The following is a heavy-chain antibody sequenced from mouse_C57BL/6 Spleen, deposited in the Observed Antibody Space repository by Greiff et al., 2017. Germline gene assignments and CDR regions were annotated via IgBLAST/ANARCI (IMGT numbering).Heavy chain of an antibody. V-gene: IGHV1-82*01. CDR3: ARSYGNYEAWFAY. CDR2: IYPGDGDT. D-gene: IGHD2-10*02. J-gene: IGHJ3*01. CDR1: GYAFSSSW. Sequence: VQRVESGPELVKPGASVKISCKASGYAFSSSWMNWVKQRPGKGLEWIGRIYPGDGDTNYNGKFKGKATLTADKSSSTAYMQLSSLTSEDSAVYFCARSYGNYEAWFAYWGQGTLVTVSA.